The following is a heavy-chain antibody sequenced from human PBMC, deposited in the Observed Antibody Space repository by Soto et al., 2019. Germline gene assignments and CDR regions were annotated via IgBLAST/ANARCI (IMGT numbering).Heavy chain of an antibody. CDR3: TRDRIAALPNDAFDI. Sequence: GGSLRLSCTAYGFTFGDYAMSWVRQAPGKGMEWVGFIRSKAYGGTTEYAASVKGRFIISRDDSKSIAYLQMNSLKTEDTAVYYCTRDRIAALPNDAFDIWGQGTMVTVSS. CDR1: GFTFGDYA. CDR2: IRSKAYGGTT. D-gene: IGHD6-6*01. V-gene: IGHV3-49*04. J-gene: IGHJ3*02.